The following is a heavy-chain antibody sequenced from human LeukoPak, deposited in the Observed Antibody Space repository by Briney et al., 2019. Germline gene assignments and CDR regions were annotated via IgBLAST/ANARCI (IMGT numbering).Heavy chain of an antibody. CDR3: ARGLSKLGWLRYPLDY. D-gene: IGHD5-12*01. V-gene: IGHV4-34*01. J-gene: IGHJ4*02. Sequence: SETLSLTCAVYGGSFSGYYWSWIRQPPGKGLEWLGEINHSGSTNYNPSLKSRVTISVDMSKNQFSLKLSSVTAADTAVYYCARGLSKLGWLRYPLDYWGQGTLVTVSS. CDR1: GGSFSGYY. CDR2: INHSGST.